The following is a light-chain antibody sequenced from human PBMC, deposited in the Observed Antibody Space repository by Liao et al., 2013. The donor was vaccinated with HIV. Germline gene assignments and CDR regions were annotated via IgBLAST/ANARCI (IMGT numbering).Light chain of an antibody. Sequence: SYELTQPPSVSVSPGQTARITCSGDALPKQYAYWYQQKPGQAPVLVIYYDSDRPSGIPERFSGSNSGNTATLTISRVEAGDEADYFCQAWDSGTAIFGGGTKLTVL. CDR3: QAWDSGTAI. CDR2: YDS. V-gene: IGLV3-1*01. J-gene: IGLJ2*01. CDR1: ALPKQY.